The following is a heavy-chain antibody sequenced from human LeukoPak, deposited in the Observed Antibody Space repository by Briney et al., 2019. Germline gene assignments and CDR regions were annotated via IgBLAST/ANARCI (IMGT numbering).Heavy chain of an antibody. CDR3: ARAPIVGATTKRGAYYFDY. J-gene: IGHJ4*02. Sequence: ASVKVSCKTSGYTFTTYGVTWVRQAPGQGLEWMGWMNPNSGNTGYAQKFQGRVTMTRNTSISTAYMELSSLRSEDTAVYYCARAPIVGATTKRGAYYFDYWGQGTLVTVSS. CDR2: MNPNSGNT. CDR1: GYTFTTYG. D-gene: IGHD1-26*01. V-gene: IGHV1-8*01.